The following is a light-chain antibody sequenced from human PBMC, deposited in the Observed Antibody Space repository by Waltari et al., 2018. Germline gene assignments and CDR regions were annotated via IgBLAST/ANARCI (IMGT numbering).Light chain of an antibody. CDR2: EVS. CDR1: SSDVGGYNY. J-gene: IGLJ1*01. V-gene: IGLV2-14*01. CDR3: SSYTSSNTYYV. Sequence: QSALTQPASVSGSPGQSITISCTGTSSDVGGYNYVSWYQHHPGNAPKLMIYEVSNRPAGASTRFSGSKSGNTASLTISGLQAEDEADYHCSSYTSSNTYYVFGTGTKVTVL.